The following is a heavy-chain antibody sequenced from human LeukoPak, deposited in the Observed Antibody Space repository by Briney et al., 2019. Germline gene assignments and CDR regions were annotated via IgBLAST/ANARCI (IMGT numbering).Heavy chain of an antibody. V-gene: IGHV3-11*01. CDR1: GFIFSDYY. CDR2: VSSDGNTV. CDR3: ARVPFDY. J-gene: IGHJ4*02. Sequence: GGSLRLSCAPSGFIFSDYYMCWVRQAPGKGLEWVSIVSSDGNTVYYADSVKGRFTISRDNAKNSLYLQMNNLRAEDTAVYYCARVPFDYWGQGALVTVSS.